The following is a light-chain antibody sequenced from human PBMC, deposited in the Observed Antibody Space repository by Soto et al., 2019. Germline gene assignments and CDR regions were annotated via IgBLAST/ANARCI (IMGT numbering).Light chain of an antibody. J-gene: IGKJ1*01. CDR1: QTINRY. V-gene: IGKV1-39*01. Sequence: EIQMTQSPSSLSASLGDRATITCRASQTINRYFNWYQYKPGKAPKLLIYGASSLQSGIPSRFSGSGSGTEVTLTISSLQPEDVSIDYCQQSYSYPPTFGQGTKVKIK. CDR3: QQSYSYPPT. CDR2: GAS.